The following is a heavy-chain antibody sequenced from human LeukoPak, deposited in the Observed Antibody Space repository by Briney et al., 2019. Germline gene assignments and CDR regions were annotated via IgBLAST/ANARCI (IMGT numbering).Heavy chain of an antibody. CDR1: GYTFTGYY. CDR2: INPNSGGT. CDR3: ARCGDYYDSSGYYYSAFDI. Sequence: GASVKVSCKASGYTFTGYYMHWVRQAPGQGLEWMGLINPNSGGTNYAQKFQGRVTMTRDTSISTAYMELSRLRSDDTAVYYCARCGDYYDSSGYYYSAFDIWGQGTMVTVSS. D-gene: IGHD3-22*01. J-gene: IGHJ3*02. V-gene: IGHV1-2*02.